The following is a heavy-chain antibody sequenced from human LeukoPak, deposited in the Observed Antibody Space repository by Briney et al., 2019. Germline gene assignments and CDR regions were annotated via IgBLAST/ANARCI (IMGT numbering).Heavy chain of an antibody. J-gene: IGHJ4*02. V-gene: IGHV5-10-1*01. D-gene: IGHD3-22*01. CDR2: IEPSDSYT. CDR3: ASLGYDASGYYPTH. Sequence: AESLKISCTGSAYSFPNYWITWVRQMPGKGLEWMGRIEPSDSYTDYSPSFQGHVTISAAKSISTAYLQWSSLKASDTAMYYCASLGYDASGYYPTHWGQGTLVTVSS. CDR1: AYSFPNYW.